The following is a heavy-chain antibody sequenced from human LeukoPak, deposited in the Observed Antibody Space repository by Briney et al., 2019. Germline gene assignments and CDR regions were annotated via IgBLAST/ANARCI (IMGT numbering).Heavy chain of an antibody. V-gene: IGHV4-4*07. CDR1: GGSISSYY. D-gene: IGHD6-6*01. J-gene: IGHJ5*02. CDR3: ARERQAVAARPGWFDP. Sequence: SETLSLTCTVSGGSISSYYWSWIRQPAGKGLEWIGRIYTSGSTNYNPSLKSRVTMSVDTSKNQFSLKLSSVAAADTAVYYWARERQAVAARPGWFDPWGQGTLVTVSS. CDR2: IYTSGST.